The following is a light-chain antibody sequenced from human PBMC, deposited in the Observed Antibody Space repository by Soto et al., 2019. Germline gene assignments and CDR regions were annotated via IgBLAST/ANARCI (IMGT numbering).Light chain of an antibody. V-gene: IGLV1-36*01. J-gene: IGLJ2*01. Sequence: QSVLTQPPSVSEAPRQRVTISCSGSSSNIGNNAVNWYQQLPGKPPKLLIYYDDLLPSGVSDRFSGSKSGTSASLAISGLQSEDEADYYCAAWDDSLNGLVFGGGTKVTVL. CDR3: AAWDDSLNGLV. CDR2: YDD. CDR1: SSNIGNNA.